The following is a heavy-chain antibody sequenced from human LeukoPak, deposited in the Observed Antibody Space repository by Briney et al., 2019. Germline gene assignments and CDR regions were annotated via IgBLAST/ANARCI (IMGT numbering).Heavy chain of an antibody. D-gene: IGHD5-18*01. V-gene: IGHV3-23*01. CDR2: ISGSGFIT. J-gene: IGHJ4*02. Sequence: GGSLRLSCRTSGFTFSSYGMIWVRQAPGKGLEWVSGISGSGFITYYADSVKGRFTISRDNSKNTLYLQMNSLRAEDTAVYYCAKDLWIQLWSPFDYWGQGTLVTVSS. CDR1: GFTFSSYG. CDR3: AKDLWIQLWSPFDY.